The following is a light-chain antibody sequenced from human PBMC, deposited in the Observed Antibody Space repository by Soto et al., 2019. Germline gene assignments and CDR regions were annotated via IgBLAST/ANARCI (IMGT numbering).Light chain of an antibody. V-gene: IGKV3-20*01. CDR1: QSVNNNY. Sequence: VLTQSPGTLSLSTGERATLSCRASQSVNNNYLAWYQQKPGQSPRLLIYGASIRATAIPDRFSGSGSGTDFTLTISRLEPEDSAVYYCQPHSRSITFGGGTKVEIK. CDR3: QPHSRSIT. J-gene: IGKJ4*01. CDR2: GAS.